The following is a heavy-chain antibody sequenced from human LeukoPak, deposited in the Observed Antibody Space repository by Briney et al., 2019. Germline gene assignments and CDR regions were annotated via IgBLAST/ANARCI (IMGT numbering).Heavy chain of an antibody. D-gene: IGHD1-7*01. J-gene: IGHJ4*02. CDR2: ISGSSSYM. V-gene: IGHV3-21*06. Sequence: GGSLRLSCAASGFPFSAYSMNWVRQAPGKGLEWVSSISGSSSYMFYADSVKGRFTISRDNAKNLVYLQMNSLGAEDTALYYCARGWNYAFRFDSWGQGTLVTVSS. CDR1: GFPFSAYS. CDR3: ARGWNYAFRFDS.